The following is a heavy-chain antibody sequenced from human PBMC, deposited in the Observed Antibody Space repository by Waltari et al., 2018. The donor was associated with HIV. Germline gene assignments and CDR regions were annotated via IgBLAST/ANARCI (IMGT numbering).Heavy chain of an antibody. CDR3: ARDKTTYYYGSGVSY. J-gene: IGHJ4*02. D-gene: IGHD3-10*01. CDR2: ISAYNGNT. CDR1: GYNFTSYG. Sequence: QVQLVQSGAEVKKPGASVKVSCKASGYNFTSYGISWVRQAPGQGLEWMGWISAYNGNTNYAQKLQGRVTMTTDTSTSTAYMELRSLRSDDTAVYYCARDKTTYYYGSGVSYWGQGTLVTVSS. V-gene: IGHV1-18*01.